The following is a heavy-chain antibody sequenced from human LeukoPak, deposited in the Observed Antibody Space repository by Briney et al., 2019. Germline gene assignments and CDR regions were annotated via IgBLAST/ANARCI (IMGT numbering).Heavy chain of an antibody. CDR3: AREQLWSGPNRFDS. CDR2: TCYTSKWYN. CDR1: GDSVSSKSGG. D-gene: IGHD3-10*02. V-gene: IGHV6-1*01. J-gene: IGHJ5*01. Sequence: SQTLSLTCGISGDSVSSKSGGWNWIRQSPSRGLEWLGGTCYTSKWYNEYAVSMKSRITINSDTSKNQLSLHLDSVTPEDTAVYYCAREQLWSGPNRFDSWGQGTLVTVSS.